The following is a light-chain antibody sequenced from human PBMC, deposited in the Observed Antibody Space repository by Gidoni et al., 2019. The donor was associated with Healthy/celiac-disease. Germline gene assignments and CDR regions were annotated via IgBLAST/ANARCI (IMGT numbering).Light chain of an antibody. Sequence: EIVMTQLPATLSVSPGERSTLSCRASQSVSSNLAWSQQKPGQAPRLLIYGASTRATGIPARFSGSGSGTKFTLTISSLQSEDFAVYYCQQYNNWPPVTFGQGTKLEIK. CDR3: QQYNNWPPVT. CDR2: GAS. CDR1: QSVSSN. J-gene: IGKJ2*01. V-gene: IGKV3-15*01.